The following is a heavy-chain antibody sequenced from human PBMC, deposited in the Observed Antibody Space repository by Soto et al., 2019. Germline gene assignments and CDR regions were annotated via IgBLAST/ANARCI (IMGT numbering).Heavy chain of an antibody. Sequence: GASVKVSCKASGYTFTNSDINWVRQAPGLGLEWMGWMNPHSGHAAYAQKFQGRVTLTTSTSTSTVYMEMRSLGSEDTAVYYCARRPHCSGGICYYGLDTWGQGTLVTSPQ. CDR1: GYTFTNSD. CDR2: MNPHSGHA. V-gene: IGHV1-8*01. D-gene: IGHD2-15*01. CDR3: ARRPHCSGGICYYGLDT. J-gene: IGHJ5*02.